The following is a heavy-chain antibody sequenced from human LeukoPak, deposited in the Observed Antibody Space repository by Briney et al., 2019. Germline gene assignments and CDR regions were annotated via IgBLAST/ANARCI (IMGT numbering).Heavy chain of an antibody. V-gene: IGHV5-51*01. J-gene: IGHJ6*02. Sequence: GESLKISCKAIGYSFTNYWIAWVRQMPGKGLEWMGIIFPGDSDITYSPSFQGQVTISVDNSISTAYLQWSSLKASDTAKYYCXRXEYXEYYYYYIDVWGQGTTVTVSS. CDR3: XRXEYXEYYYYYIDV. CDR2: IFPGDSDI. CDR1: GYSFTNYW. D-gene: IGHD2/OR15-2a*01.